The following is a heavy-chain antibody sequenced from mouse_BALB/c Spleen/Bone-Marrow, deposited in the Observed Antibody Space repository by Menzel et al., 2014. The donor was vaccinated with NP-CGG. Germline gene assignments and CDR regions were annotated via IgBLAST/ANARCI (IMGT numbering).Heavy chain of an antibody. V-gene: IGHV1S81*02. CDR3: ARYDGPAWFAY. CDR1: GYTFTFYW. Sequence: VQGVESGAELVKPGASVKLSCKASGYTFTFYWIHWVKQRPGQGLEWIGEINPSNGRTNYNEKFKNKATLTVDKSSSAAYMQLSSLTSEDSAVYFCARYDGPAWFAYWGQGTLVTVSA. CDR2: INPSNGRT. D-gene: IGHD2-3*01. J-gene: IGHJ3*01.